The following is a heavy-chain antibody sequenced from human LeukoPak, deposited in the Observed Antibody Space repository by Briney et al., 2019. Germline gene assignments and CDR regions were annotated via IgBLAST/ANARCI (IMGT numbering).Heavy chain of an antibody. D-gene: IGHD5-12*01. V-gene: IGHV3-23*01. CDR3: AKGDVDIVATDPFDP. CDR1: GFTFSSYA. CDR2: ISGSGGST. J-gene: IGHJ5*02. Sequence: KSGGSLRLSCAASGFTFSSYAMSWVRQAPGKGLEWVSAISGSGGSTYYEDSVKGRFTISRDNPKNTLYLQMNSLRAEDTAVYYCAKGDVDIVATDPFDPWGQGTLVTVSS.